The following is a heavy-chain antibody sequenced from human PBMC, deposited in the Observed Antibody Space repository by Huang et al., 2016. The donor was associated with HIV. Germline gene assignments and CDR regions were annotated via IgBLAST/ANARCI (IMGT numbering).Heavy chain of an antibody. J-gene: IGHJ4*02. D-gene: IGHD4-17*01. Sequence: QVQLVQSGAEVKTPGSSVKVSCKASGGTFSKYAIRWVRQAPGQGLEWMVGIIPMFGTPNYARKFQGRVTITADDSTSTTYVEVSSLRSEDTALYYCARGQLGSYGDYDVLYWGQGTLVTVSS. CDR3: ARGQLGSYGDYDVLY. CDR2: IIPMFGTP. V-gene: IGHV1-69*13. CDR1: GGTFSKYA.